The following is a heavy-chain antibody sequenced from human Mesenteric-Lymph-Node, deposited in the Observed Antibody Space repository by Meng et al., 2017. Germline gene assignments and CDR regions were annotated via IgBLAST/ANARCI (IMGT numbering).Heavy chain of an antibody. Sequence: ETLSLTCTVSGGSISSGGYYWGWIRQHPGKGLEWVANIKQDGSEKYYVDSVEGRFTISRDNAQNSLSLQMHSLRAEDTAVYYCARGYGHCSRYSCREYYFDYWGQGTLVTVSS. CDR3: ARGYGHCSRYSCREYYFDY. CDR2: IKQDGSEK. CDR1: GGSISSGGYY. D-gene: IGHD2-2*01. V-gene: IGHV3-7*01. J-gene: IGHJ4*02.